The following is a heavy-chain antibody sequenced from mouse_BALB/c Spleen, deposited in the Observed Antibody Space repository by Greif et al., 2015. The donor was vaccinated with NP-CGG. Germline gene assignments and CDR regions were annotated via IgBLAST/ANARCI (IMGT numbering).Heavy chain of an antibody. CDR1: GYTFTSYW. CDR3: ARRTTATYFDY. D-gene: IGHD1-2*01. CDR2: INPSXGYT. Sequence: QVQLKESGAELAKPGASVKMSCKASGYTFTSYWMHWVKQRPGQGLEWIGYINPSXGYTEYNQKFKDKATLTADKSSSTAYMQLSSLTSEDSAVYYCARRTTATYFDYWGQGTTLTVSS. V-gene: IGHV1-7*01. J-gene: IGHJ2*01.